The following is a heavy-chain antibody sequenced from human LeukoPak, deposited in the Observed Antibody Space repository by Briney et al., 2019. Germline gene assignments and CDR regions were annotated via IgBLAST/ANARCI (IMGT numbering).Heavy chain of an antibody. CDR3: ARRAYLSFDY. V-gene: IGHV3-7*03. Sequence: GGSLRFSCAASGFTFRSYWMSWVRQAPGKGLEWVASIKQDGSEKHYVDSVKGRCTISRDNAENSLYLQMNSLTTEDTAVYYCARRAYLSFDYWGQGTLVTVSS. CDR2: IKQDGSEK. J-gene: IGHJ4*02. D-gene: IGHD2/OR15-2a*01. CDR1: GFTFRSYW.